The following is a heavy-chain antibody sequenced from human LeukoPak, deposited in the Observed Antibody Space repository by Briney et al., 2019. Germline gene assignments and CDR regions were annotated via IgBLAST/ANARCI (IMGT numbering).Heavy chain of an antibody. J-gene: IGHJ4*02. CDR2: IIPILGTA. CDR1: GGTFISYA. V-gene: IGHV1-69*01. D-gene: IGHD6-19*01. Sequence: ASVKVSCKASGGTFISYAISWVRQAPGQGLEWMGGIIPILGTANYAQKFQGRVTITADESTSTAYMELSSLRSEDTAVYYCARGAIAVAGTGFFDYWGQGTLVTVSS. CDR3: ARGAIAVAGTGFFDY.